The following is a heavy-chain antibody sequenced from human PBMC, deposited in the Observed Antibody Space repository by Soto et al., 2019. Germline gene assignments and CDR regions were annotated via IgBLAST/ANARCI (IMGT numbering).Heavy chain of an antibody. J-gene: IGHJ5*02. Sequence: GGSLRLSCAASGFTLSSYEMSWVRQAPGKGLEWVSYISSSGSTIYYADSVKGRFTISRDNAKNSLYLQMNSLRAEDTAVYYCARAAQSPLNWFDPWGQGTLVTVSS. CDR1: GFTLSSYE. CDR3: ARAAQSPLNWFDP. CDR2: ISSSGSTI. V-gene: IGHV3-48*03.